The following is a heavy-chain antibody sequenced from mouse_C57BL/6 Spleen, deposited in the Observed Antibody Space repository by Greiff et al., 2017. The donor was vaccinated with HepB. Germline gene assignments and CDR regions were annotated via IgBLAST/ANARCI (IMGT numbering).Heavy chain of an antibody. Sequence: QVQLKESGAELVKPGASVKISCKASGYAFSSYWMNWVKQRPGKGLEWIGQIYPGDGDTNYNGKFKGKATLTADKSSSTAYMQLSSLTSEDSAVYFCARRHYGSSYDYFDYWGQGTTLTVSS. CDR1: GYAFSSYW. J-gene: IGHJ2*01. D-gene: IGHD1-1*01. V-gene: IGHV1-80*01. CDR3: ARRHYGSSYDYFDY. CDR2: IYPGDGDT.